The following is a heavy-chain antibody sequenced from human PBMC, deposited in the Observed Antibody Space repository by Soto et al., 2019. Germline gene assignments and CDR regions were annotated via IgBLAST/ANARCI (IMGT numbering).Heavy chain of an antibody. J-gene: IGHJ6*02. D-gene: IGHD2-2*01. Sequence: GGSLRLSCAASGFTFSSYWRSWVRQAPGKGLEWVANIKQDGSEKYYVDSVKGRFTISRDNAKNSLYLQMNSLRAEDTAVYYCAREHRSFEYQLPLFGGMDVWGQGTTVTVSS. CDR1: GFTFSSYW. V-gene: IGHV3-7*05. CDR2: IKQDGSEK. CDR3: AREHRSFEYQLPLFGGMDV.